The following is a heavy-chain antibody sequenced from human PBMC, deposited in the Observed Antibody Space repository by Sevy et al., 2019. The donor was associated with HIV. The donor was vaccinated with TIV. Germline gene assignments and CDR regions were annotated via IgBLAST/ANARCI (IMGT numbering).Heavy chain of an antibody. CDR1: GDSIGSSSYY. J-gene: IGHJ5*02. CDR2: IYNSGNT. Sequence: SETLSLTCSVSGDSIGSSSYYWGWVRQPPGKGLEWLGHIYNSGNTYYNPSLQSRVTISVDTSKNQFSLRLGSVTAADTAVYCCARHVGAAVDRFDPWGQGTLVTVSS. D-gene: IGHD2-15*01. V-gene: IGHV4-39*01. CDR3: ARHVGAAVDRFDP.